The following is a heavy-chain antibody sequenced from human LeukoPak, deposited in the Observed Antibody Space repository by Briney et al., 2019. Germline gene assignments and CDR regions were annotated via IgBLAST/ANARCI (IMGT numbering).Heavy chain of an antibody. Sequence: TSETLSLTCAVYGGAFSGYYWSWIRHPPGRGLEWLGEINHSGSTNYNPSLKSRVTISVVTSKNQFSLELSSVTAADTAVYYCARGPMRGWFDPWGQGTLVTVSS. D-gene: IGHD3-22*01. V-gene: IGHV4-34*01. CDR3: ARGPMRGWFDP. CDR2: INHSGST. CDR1: GGAFSGYY. J-gene: IGHJ5*02.